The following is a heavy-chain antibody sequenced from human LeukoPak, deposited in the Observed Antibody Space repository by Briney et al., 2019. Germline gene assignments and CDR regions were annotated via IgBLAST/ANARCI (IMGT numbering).Heavy chain of an antibody. V-gene: IGHV1-2*06. CDR2: INPNSGGT. J-gene: IGHJ4*02. D-gene: IGHD6-19*01. CDR3: ARAPPPYSSGWYGEGGDY. Sequence: ASVKVSCKASGYTFTGYYMHWVRQAPGQGLEWMGQINPNSGGTNYAQKFQGRVTMTRDTSISTAYMELSRLRSDDTAVYYCARAPPPYSSGWYGEGGDYWGQGTLVTVSS. CDR1: GYTFTGYY.